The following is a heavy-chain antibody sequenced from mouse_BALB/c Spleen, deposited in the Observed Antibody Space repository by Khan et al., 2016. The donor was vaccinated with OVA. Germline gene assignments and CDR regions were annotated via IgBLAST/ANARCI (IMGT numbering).Heavy chain of an antibody. CDR2: ISYSDST. CDR1: GDSITSGY. V-gene: IGHV3-8*02. CDR3: ARWNYRYDGYFDY. D-gene: IGHD2-14*01. Sequence: EVQLQESGPSLVKPSQTLSLTCSVTGDSITSGYWNWIRRFPGNKLEYMGYISYSDSTFYNPSLKSRISITRVTSKTHNYLQLNSVTTEDTATYYCARWNYRYDGYFDYWGQGTTLTVSS. J-gene: IGHJ2*01.